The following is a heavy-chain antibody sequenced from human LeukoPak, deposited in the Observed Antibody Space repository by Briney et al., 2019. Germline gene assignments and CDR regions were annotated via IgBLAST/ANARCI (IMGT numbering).Heavy chain of an antibody. D-gene: IGHD3-10*01. CDR1: GGTFTNNA. J-gene: IGHJ4*02. V-gene: IGHV1-69*05. CDR2: IIPILGTP. CDR3: ARGPYSTTGSYSHYPFDY. Sequence: ASVKVSCKASGGTFTNNAVSWVRQAPGQGLEWTGGIIPILGTPNYAQKFQGRLTITTDETTSTAYMELSSLRSEDTAVYYCARGPYSTTGSYSHYPFDYWGQGTLVTVSS.